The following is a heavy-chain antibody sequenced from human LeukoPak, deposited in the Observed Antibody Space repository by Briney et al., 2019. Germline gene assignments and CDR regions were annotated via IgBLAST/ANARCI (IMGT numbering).Heavy chain of an antibody. CDR1: GFTFSSYA. J-gene: IGHJ4*02. Sequence: HPGGSLRLSCAASGFTFSSYAMSWVRQAPGKGLEWVSTISGSGSTTFYADSVKGRFTISRDNSKNTLYLQMNSLRAEDTAVYYCAKSGYNRFDYWGQGTLVTVSS. D-gene: IGHD5-24*01. CDR2: ISGSGSTT. V-gene: IGHV3-23*01. CDR3: AKSGYNRFDY.